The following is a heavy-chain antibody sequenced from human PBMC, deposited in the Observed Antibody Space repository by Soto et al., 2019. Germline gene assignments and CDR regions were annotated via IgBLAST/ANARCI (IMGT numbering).Heavy chain of an antibody. CDR1: GGSISSYY. CDR3: ARGLFRRLAWFAP. J-gene: IGHJ5*02. CDR2: IYYSGST. Sequence: QVQLQESGPGLVKPSETLSLTCTVSGGSISSYYWSWIRQPPGKGLEWIGYIYYSGSTNYNPSLKSRVPXSXDXTKYQFSLKLSSVTAAATAVYYCARGLFRRLAWFAPWGQGTLVTVSS. D-gene: IGHD3-10*01. V-gene: IGHV4-59*01.